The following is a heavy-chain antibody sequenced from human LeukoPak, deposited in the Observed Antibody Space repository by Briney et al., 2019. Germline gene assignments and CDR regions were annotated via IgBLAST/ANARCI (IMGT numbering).Heavy chain of an antibody. CDR1: GGSFSGYY. CDR3: ARESRYSSSWDYYYYYMDV. J-gene: IGHJ6*03. V-gene: IGHV4-59*01. CDR2: IYYSGST. Sequence: SETLSLTCAVYGGSFSGYYWSWIRQPPGKGLEWIGYIYYSGSTNYNPSLKSRVTISVDTSKNQFSLKLSSVTAADTAVYYCARESRYSSSWDYYYYYMDVWGKGTTVTISS. D-gene: IGHD6-13*01.